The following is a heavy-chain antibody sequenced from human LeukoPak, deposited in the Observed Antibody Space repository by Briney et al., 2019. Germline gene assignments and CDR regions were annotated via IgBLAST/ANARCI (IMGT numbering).Heavy chain of an antibody. CDR3: ARAPGADSYYFDY. D-gene: IGHD6-19*01. CDR2: ISSSSSYI. V-gene: IGHV3-21*01. Sequence: GGSLRLSCAASGFTFSSYSMNWVRQAPGKGLEWVSSISSSSSYIYYADSVKGRFTISRDNAKNSLYLQMNSLRAEETAVYYCARAPGADSYYFDYWGQGILVTVSS. CDR1: GFTFSSYS. J-gene: IGHJ4*02.